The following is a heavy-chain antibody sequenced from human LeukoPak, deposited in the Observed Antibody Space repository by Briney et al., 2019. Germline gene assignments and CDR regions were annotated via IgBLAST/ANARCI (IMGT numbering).Heavy chain of an antibody. CDR1: GFTFSSYA. CDR2: ISYDGSNK. D-gene: IGHD3-22*01. Sequence: PGGSLRLSCAASGFTFSSYAMHWVRQAPGKGLEWVAVISYDGSNKYYADSVKGRFTISRDNSKNTLYLQMNSLRAEDTAVYYCAKDQIDYDSSFDYWGQGTLVTVSS. V-gene: IGHV3-30*04. J-gene: IGHJ4*02. CDR3: AKDQIDYDSSFDY.